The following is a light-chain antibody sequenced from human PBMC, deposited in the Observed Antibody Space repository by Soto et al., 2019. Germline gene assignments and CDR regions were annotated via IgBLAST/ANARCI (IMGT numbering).Light chain of an antibody. Sequence: EIVLTQSPGTLSLSPGERATLSCRASQSVSSTYLGWYQQKPGQAPRLRIYGASSKATGIRHSFSGSGSGTDFTHTIARLEPEDFAVYYCQLYGSSPPRTFGQGLKVEIK. CDR2: GAS. CDR3: QLYGSSPPRT. V-gene: IGKV3-20*01. J-gene: IGKJ1*01. CDR1: QSVSSTY.